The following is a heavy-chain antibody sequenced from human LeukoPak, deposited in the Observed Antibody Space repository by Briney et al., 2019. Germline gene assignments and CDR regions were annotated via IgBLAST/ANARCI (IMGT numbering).Heavy chain of an antibody. CDR1: GYTFAGFY. Sequence: ASVKVSCKASGYTFAGFYIHWVRQAPGQGLEWVGWVDPISGVSNYAPKFKGRVTMTRDTSITTAYMGLNSLKSEDTGVYYCAREGGGPVAGIGWFGPWGQGTLVTVSS. J-gene: IGHJ5*02. D-gene: IGHD6-19*01. V-gene: IGHV1-2*02. CDR3: AREGGGPVAGIGWFGP. CDR2: VDPISGVS.